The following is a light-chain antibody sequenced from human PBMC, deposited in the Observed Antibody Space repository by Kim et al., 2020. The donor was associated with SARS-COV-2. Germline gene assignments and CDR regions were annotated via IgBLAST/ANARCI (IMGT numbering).Light chain of an antibody. V-gene: IGLV4-60*03. Sequence: QPVLTQSSSASASLGSSVKLTCTLSSGHSTYIIAWHQQHPGKVPRYLMKLEHDGGYSKGSGVPDRFLGSSSGADRYLTISNLQSEDEADYYCETWDNDFNWVFGGGTKVTVL. CDR2: LEHDGGY. J-gene: IGLJ3*02. CDR3: ETWDNDFNWV. CDR1: SGHSTYI.